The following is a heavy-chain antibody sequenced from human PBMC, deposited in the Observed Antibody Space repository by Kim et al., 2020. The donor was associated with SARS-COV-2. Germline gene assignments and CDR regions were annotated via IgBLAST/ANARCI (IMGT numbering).Heavy chain of an antibody. CDR2: ISGSGGST. V-gene: IGHV3-23*01. J-gene: IGHJ4*02. D-gene: IGHD3-10*01. CDR3: AKELGYYGSGSYYKGAPFDY. CDR1: GFTFSSYA. Sequence: GGSLRLSCAASGFTFSSYAMSWVRQAPGKGLEWVSAISGSGGSTYYADSVKGRFTISRDNSKNTLYLQMNSLRAEDTAVYYCAKELGYYGSGSYYKGAPFDYWGQGTLVTVSS.